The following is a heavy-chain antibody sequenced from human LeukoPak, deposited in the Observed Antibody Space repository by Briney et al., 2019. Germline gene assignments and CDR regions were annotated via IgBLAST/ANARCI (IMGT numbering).Heavy chain of an antibody. D-gene: IGHD5-24*01. CDR3: ARFRDGYNYFDY. CDR2: IYTSGST. Sequence: SETLSLTCTVSGGSISSYYWSWIRQPPGKGLEWIGYIYTSGSTNYNPSLKSRVTISVDTSKNQFSLKLSSVTAADTAVYYCARFRDGYNYFDYWGLGTLVTVSS. V-gene: IGHV4-4*09. J-gene: IGHJ4*02. CDR1: GGSISSYY.